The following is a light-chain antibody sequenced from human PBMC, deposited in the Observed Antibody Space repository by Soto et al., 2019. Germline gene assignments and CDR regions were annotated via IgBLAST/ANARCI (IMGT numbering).Light chain of an antibody. CDR2: DVT. V-gene: IGLV2-14*03. CDR1: RRDVGGYNY. J-gene: IGLJ1*01. CDR3: SSYTTSNTRQIA. Sequence: QSVLTRASSVVGSPGASLTISCPGARRDVGGYNYVSWYQHHPGKAPKLIIYDVTNRPSGVSNPFSGSKSGNTASLTISGLQPEDEADYYCSSYTTSNTRQIAFGTGT.